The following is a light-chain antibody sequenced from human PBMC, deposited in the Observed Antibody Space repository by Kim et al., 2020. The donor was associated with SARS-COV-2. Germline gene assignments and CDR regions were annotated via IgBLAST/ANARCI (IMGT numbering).Light chain of an antibody. J-gene: IGLJ2*01. CDR2: STN. V-gene: IGLV1-44*01. Sequence: QSVLTQPPSASGTPGQRVTISCSGSSSNIRSNTVDWYQQLPGTAPKLLIYSTNQRPSGVPDRFSGSRSDTSASLAISGLQSEDEADYYCAAWDDSLNGVIFGGGTKLTVL. CDR3: AAWDDSLNGVI. CDR1: SSNIRSNT.